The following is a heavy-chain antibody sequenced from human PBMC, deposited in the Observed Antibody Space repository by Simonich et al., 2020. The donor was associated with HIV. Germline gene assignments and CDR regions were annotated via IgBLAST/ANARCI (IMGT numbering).Heavy chain of an antibody. CDR2: INHSGST. D-gene: IGHD2-2*01. V-gene: IGHV4-34*01. J-gene: IGHJ4*02. Sequence: QVQLQQWGAGLLKPSETLSLTCAVYGGSFSGYYWSWIRQPPGKGLEWIGEINHSGSTNYNPSLKSRFTISVDTSNNQFSLKLSSVTAADTAVYYCARGFYQRLYYFDYWGQGTLVTVSS. CDR1: GGSFSGYY. CDR3: ARGFYQRLYYFDY.